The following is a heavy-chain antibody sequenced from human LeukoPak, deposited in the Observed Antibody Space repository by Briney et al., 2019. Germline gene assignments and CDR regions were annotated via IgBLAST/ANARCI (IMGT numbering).Heavy chain of an antibody. Sequence: GGSLRLSCAASGFTFSSYAMSWVRQAPGKGLEWVSAISGSGGSTYYADSVKGRFTISRDNSKNTLYLQMNSLRAEDTAVYYCAKRGDIVVVPAAAPNDVWYSGYDYGYPVFDYWGQGTLVTVSS. CDR3: AKRGDIVVVPAAAPNDVWYSGYDYGYPVFDY. V-gene: IGHV3-23*01. CDR1: GFTFSSYA. J-gene: IGHJ4*02. D-gene: IGHD2-2*01. CDR2: ISGSGGST.